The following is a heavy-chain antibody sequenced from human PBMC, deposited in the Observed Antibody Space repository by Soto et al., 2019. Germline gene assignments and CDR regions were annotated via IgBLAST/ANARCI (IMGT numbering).Heavy chain of an antibody. D-gene: IGHD3-9*01. J-gene: IGHJ3*02. CDR2: ISGSGGST. V-gene: IGHV3-23*01. Sequence: GGSLRLSCAASGFTFSSYAMSWVRQAPGKGLEWVSAISGSGGSTYYADSVKGRFTISRDNSKNTRYLQMNSLRAEDTAVYYCAKEWYYDILTGYYMGTAFDIWGQGTMVTVSS. CDR1: GFTFSSYA. CDR3: AKEWYYDILTGYYMGTAFDI.